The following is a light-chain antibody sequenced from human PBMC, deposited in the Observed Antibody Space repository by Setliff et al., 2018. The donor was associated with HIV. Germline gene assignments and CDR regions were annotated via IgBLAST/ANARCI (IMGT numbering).Light chain of an antibody. CDR3: CSNTGSNAFV. J-gene: IGLJ1*01. CDR1: SNDVGRYDL. CDR2: QAT. Sequence: QSALTQPASVSGSPGQSITITCTGTSNDVGRYDLVSWYQQHPARAPKLIIYQATRRPSGVSNRFSGSKSGNVASLTISGLQAEDEAGYYCCSNTGSNAFVFGTGTKVTVL. V-gene: IGLV2-23*01.